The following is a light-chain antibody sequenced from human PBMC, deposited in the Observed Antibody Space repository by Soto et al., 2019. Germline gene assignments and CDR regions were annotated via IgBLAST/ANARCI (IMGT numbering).Light chain of an antibody. CDR2: DAS. V-gene: IGKV3-20*01. CDR3: QQFSSYPLT. CDR1: QTVRNNY. J-gene: IGKJ4*01. Sequence: EFVLTQSPGTLSLSPGERATLSCRASQTVRNNYLAWYQQKPGQAPRLLIYDASSRATGIPDRFSGGGSGTDFTPTISRLEPEDFAAYYCQQFSSYPLTFGGGTKVDIK.